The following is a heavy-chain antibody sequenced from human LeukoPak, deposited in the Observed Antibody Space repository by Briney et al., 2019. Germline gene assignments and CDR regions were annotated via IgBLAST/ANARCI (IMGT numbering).Heavy chain of an antibody. D-gene: IGHD2-15*01. CDR1: GFTFSSYG. CDR3: AKDGRYCSGGSCLFPFDY. Sequence: GGSLRLSCAASGFTFSSYGMHWVRQAPGKGLEWVAFIRYGGSNKYYADSVKGRFTISRDNSKNQLYLQMNSLRAEDTAVYYCAKDGRYCSGGSCLFPFDYGGQGTLVTVSS. CDR2: IRYGGSNK. V-gene: IGHV3-30*02. J-gene: IGHJ4*02.